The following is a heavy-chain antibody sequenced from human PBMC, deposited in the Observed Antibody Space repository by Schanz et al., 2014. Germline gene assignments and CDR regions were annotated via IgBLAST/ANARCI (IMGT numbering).Heavy chain of an antibody. D-gene: IGHD2-8*02. Sequence: EVQLVESGVGLVQPGGSLRLSCGSSGFTFSSYAMSWVRQAPGKGLEWVSAISGSGGSTYYADSVKGRFTISRDNSKNTLYLQMNSLRAEDTAVYYCAKSLESCPGGRCSRGYFDYWGQGTLVTGSS. J-gene: IGHJ4*02. CDR3: AKSLESCPGGRCSRGYFDY. V-gene: IGHV3-23*04. CDR1: GFTFSSYA. CDR2: ISGSGGST.